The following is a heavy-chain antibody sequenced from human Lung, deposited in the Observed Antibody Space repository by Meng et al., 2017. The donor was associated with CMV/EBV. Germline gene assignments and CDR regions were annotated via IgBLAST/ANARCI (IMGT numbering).Heavy chain of an antibody. J-gene: IGHJ6*02. Sequence: SXXVSXKASGYTFTSYDINWVRQATGQGLEWMGWMNPNSGNTGYAQKFQGRVTITRNTSISTAYMELSSLRSEDTAVYYCARGRAGYYYYGMDVWGQGTXVTCSS. D-gene: IGHD6-19*01. CDR3: ARGRAGYYYYGMDV. CDR1: GYTFTSYD. CDR2: MNPNSGNT. V-gene: IGHV1-8*03.